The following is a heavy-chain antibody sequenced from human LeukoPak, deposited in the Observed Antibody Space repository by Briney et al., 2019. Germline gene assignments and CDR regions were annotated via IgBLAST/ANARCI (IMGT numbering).Heavy chain of an antibody. Sequence: SETLSLTCTVSGVSISSGGYYWSWIRQHPGKGLEWIGYIYYSGSTYYNPSLKSRVTISVDTSKNQFSLKLSSVTAADTAVYYCASTRYSSSPILVDYWGQGTLVTVSS. CDR2: IYYSGST. CDR1: GVSISSGGYY. D-gene: IGHD6-6*01. J-gene: IGHJ4*02. CDR3: ASTRYSSSPILVDY. V-gene: IGHV4-31*03.